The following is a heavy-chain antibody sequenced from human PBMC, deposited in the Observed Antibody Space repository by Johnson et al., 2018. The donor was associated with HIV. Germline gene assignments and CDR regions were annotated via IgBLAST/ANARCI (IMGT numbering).Heavy chain of an antibody. CDR3: ARVMGLGGYSLAFDI. Sequence: QVHLVESGGGVVQPGGSLRLSCAASGFSFSSYGIHWVRQAPGRGLEWVAFTQYDGSNKYYAHSVKGRFTISRDNAKNSLYLQMNSLRAEDTAVYYCARVMGLGGYSLAFDIWGQGTVITVSS. CDR2: TQYDGSNK. CDR1: GFSFSSYG. V-gene: IGHV3-30*02. D-gene: IGHD3-22*01. J-gene: IGHJ3*02.